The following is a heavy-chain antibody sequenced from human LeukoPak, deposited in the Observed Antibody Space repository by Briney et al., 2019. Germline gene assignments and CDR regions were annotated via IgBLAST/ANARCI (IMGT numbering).Heavy chain of an antibody. J-gene: IGHJ5*02. Sequence: GVLRLSCTASGFTFGDYAMSWFRQAPGKGLEWVGFIRSKAYGGTTEYAASVKGRFTISRDDSKSIAYLQMNSLRVEDTAVYYCIVFGDSNHWGQGTLVTVSS. CDR3: IVFGDSNH. D-gene: IGHD4-17*01. CDR1: GFTFGDYA. V-gene: IGHV3-49*03. CDR2: IRSKAYGGTT.